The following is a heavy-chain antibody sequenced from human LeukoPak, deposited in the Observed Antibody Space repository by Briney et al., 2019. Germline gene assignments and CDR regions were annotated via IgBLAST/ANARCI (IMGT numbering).Heavy chain of an antibody. D-gene: IGHD3-22*01. CDR3: SRESYDSSGYYYGGGFDY. CDR1: GFTFSSYW. J-gene: IGHJ4*02. CDR2: IYSDAT. V-gene: IGHV3-74*01. Sequence: GGSLRLSCAASGFTFSSYWMHWVRQAPGKGLVWVSRIYSDATYYSDSVMGRFTIFRDNAKNTLYLQMHSPRAEATAVYYYSRESYDSSGYYYGGGFDYWGQGTLVSVCS.